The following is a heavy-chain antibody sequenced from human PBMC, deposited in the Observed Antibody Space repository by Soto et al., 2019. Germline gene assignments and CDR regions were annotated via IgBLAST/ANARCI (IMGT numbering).Heavy chain of an antibody. CDR1: GFTFSSYA. D-gene: IGHD2-15*01. Sequence: GGSLRLSCAASGFTFSSYAMSWVRQAPGKGLEWVSAISGSGGSTYYADSVKGRFTISRDNSKNTLDRQMNSLRAEDTAVYYCAKDSSVDLNWFDTWGQGTLVTVSS. J-gene: IGHJ5*02. CDR2: ISGSGGST. V-gene: IGHV3-23*01. CDR3: AKDSSVDLNWFDT.